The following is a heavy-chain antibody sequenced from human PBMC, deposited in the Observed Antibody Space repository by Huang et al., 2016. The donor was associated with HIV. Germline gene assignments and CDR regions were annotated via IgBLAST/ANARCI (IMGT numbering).Heavy chain of an antibody. D-gene: IGHD4-17*01. J-gene: IGHJ4*02. Sequence: QVQLVQSGAEVKKPGSSVKVSCKASGGTFSRYTISWVRQAPGQGLAWRGGSMPMVGTANYAQKFQGRVTITADEATSTADMELSSLRSEDTAVYYCARVGLETTVTTSKYYFDYWGQGTLVTVSS. CDR3: ARVGLETTVTTSKYYFDY. V-gene: IGHV1-69*01. CDR1: GGTFSRYT. CDR2: SMPMVGTA.